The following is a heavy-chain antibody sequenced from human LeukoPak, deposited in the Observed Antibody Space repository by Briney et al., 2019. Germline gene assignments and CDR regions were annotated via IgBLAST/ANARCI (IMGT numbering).Heavy chain of an antibody. D-gene: IGHD3-16*02. J-gene: IGHJ4*02. Sequence: SETLSLTCTVSGGSISSSSYSWGRIRQPPGKGLEWIGSIYYSGSTYYNPSLKSRVTISVDTSKNQFSLKLSSVTAADTAVYYCARTDYVWGSYRYSPWHYWGQGTLVTVSS. CDR3: ARTDYVWGSYRYSPWHY. V-gene: IGHV4-39*01. CDR1: GGSISSSSYS. CDR2: IYYSGST.